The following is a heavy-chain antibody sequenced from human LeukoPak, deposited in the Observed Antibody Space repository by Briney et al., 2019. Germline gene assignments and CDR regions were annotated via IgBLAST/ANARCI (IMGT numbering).Heavy chain of an antibody. Sequence: PGGSLRLPCTASGFTFGDYAMSWFRQAPGKGLEWVGFIRSKAYGGTTEYAASVKGRFTISRDDSKSIAYLQMNSPKTEDTAVYYCTRERELLWFGEADYWGQGTLVTVSS. J-gene: IGHJ4*02. D-gene: IGHD3-10*01. CDR1: GFTFGDYA. V-gene: IGHV3-49*03. CDR2: IRSKAYGGTT. CDR3: TRERELLWFGEADY.